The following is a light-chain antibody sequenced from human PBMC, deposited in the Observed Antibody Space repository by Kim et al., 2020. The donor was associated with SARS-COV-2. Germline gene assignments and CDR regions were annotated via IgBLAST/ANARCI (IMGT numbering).Light chain of an antibody. CDR3: QAWDSSTVV. V-gene: IGLV3-1*01. CDR1: KLGDKY. Sequence: VSPGQTASITCSGDKLGDKYDCWYQQKPGPSPVLVIYQDSKRPSGIPGRFSGSNAGNTATLTISGTQAMDEADYYCQAWDSSTVVFGGGTQLTVL. J-gene: IGLJ2*01. CDR2: QDS.